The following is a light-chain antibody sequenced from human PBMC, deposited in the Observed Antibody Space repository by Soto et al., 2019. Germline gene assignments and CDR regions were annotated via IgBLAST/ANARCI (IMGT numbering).Light chain of an antibody. CDR3: QQSYRAPWT. J-gene: IGKJ1*01. CDR1: QSISTD. Sequence: DIQMTQSPSSLSASGGDRVTITCRASQSISTDLNWYQCKPGKAPKVVIYAASSLASGVPSRFRGSGSGTEFTLTISSLQAEDFATYYCQQSYRAPWTFGQGTKVDIK. V-gene: IGKV1-39*01. CDR2: AAS.